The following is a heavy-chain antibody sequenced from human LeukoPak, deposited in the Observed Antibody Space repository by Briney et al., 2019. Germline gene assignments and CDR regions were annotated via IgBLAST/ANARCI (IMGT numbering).Heavy chain of an antibody. J-gene: IGHJ4*02. CDR2: IYHSGTT. CDR3: ATGGGIAVAHA. D-gene: IGHD6-19*01. CDR1: GGSISSSRNY. V-gene: IGHV4-39*01. Sequence: SETLPLTCTVSGGSISSSRNYWGWIRQPPGKGLEWIASIYHSGTTYYNPSLKSRVTIFVHTSDNQFSLKLSSVTAADTAAYYCATGGGIAVAHAWGQGIVVTVSS.